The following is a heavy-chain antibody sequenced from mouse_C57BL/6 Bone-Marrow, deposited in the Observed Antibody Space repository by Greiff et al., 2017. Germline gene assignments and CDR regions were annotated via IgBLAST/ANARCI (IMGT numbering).Heavy chain of an antibody. J-gene: IGHJ3*01. D-gene: IGHD2-2*01. V-gene: IGHV14-3*01. CDR2: IDPANGNT. Sequence: VQLQQSVAELVRPGASVKLSCTASGFTFKNTYMHWVKQRPEQGLEWIGRIDPANGNTTYAPKFKGKATFTAATSSNTASLQLSSLTSEDTAIYYCARGGLRRAFAYWGQGTLVTVSA. CDR1: GFTFKNTY. CDR3: ARGGLRRAFAY.